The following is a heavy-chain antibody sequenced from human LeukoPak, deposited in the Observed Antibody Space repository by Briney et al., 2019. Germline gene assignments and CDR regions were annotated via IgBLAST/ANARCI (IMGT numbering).Heavy chain of an antibody. CDR1: GGSISSGGYS. D-gene: IGHD3-16*01. CDR3: AREWGGNPPHY. J-gene: IGHJ4*02. CDR2: IYHSGST. V-gene: IGHV4-30-2*01. Sequence: KPSETLSLTCAVSGGSISSGGYSWGWIRQPPGKGLEWIGYIYHSGSTYYNPSLKSRVTISVVRSKNQFSLKLSSVTAADTAVYYCAREWGGNPPHYWGQGTLVTVSS.